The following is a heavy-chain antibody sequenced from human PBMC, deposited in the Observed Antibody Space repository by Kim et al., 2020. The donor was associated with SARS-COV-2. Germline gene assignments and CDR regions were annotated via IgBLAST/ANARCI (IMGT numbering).Heavy chain of an antibody. CDR3: ARDLGYCSSTSCRANY. CDR2: IYYSGST. Sequence: SETLSLTCTVSGGSISSSSYYWGWIRQPPGKGLEWIGSIYYSGSTYYNPSLKSRVTISVDTSKNQFSLKLSSVTAADTAVYYCARDLGYCSSTSCRANY. D-gene: IGHD2-2*01. V-gene: IGHV4-39*07. J-gene: IGHJ4*01. CDR1: GGSISSSSYY.